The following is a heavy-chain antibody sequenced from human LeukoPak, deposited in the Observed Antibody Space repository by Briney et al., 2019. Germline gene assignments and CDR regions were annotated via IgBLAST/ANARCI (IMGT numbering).Heavy chain of an antibody. D-gene: IGHD2-15*01. Sequence: GRSLRLSCAASGFTFSSYAMHWVRQAPGKGLEWVAVISYDGSNKYHADSVKGRFTISRDNSKNTLYLQMNSLRAEDTAVYYCAKGVGIGENWFDPWGQGTLVTVSS. CDR1: GFTFSSYA. CDR2: ISYDGSNK. V-gene: IGHV3-30*04. J-gene: IGHJ5*02. CDR3: AKGVGIGENWFDP.